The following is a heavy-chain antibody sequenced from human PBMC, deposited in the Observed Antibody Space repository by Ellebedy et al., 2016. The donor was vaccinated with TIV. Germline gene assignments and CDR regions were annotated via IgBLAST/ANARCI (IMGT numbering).Heavy chain of an antibody. CDR2: ISAYNGNT. Sequence: ASVKVSXKASGYTFTSYGIRWVRQAPGQGLEWMGWISAYNGNTNYAQKLQGRVTMTTDTSTSTAYMELRSLRSDDTAVYYCARDRVVVPAAHERAYYYYGMDVWGQGTTVTVSS. V-gene: IGHV1-18*04. D-gene: IGHD2-2*01. CDR3: ARDRVVVPAAHERAYYYYGMDV. CDR1: GYTFTSYG. J-gene: IGHJ6*02.